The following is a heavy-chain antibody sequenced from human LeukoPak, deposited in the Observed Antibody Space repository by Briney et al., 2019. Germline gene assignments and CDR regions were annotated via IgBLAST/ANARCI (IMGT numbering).Heavy chain of an antibody. CDR1: GFTFSTYY. Sequence: GGSLRLSCAASGFTFSTYYMSWVRQAPGKGLEWVANINHVGSEENYVGSVKGRFTISRDNAKNSLFLQMDSLRVEDTAVYYCARDIGHLDCWCQGALVTVSS. CDR3: ARDIGHLDC. J-gene: IGHJ4*02. D-gene: IGHD1-26*01. CDR2: INHVGSEE. V-gene: IGHV3-7*01.